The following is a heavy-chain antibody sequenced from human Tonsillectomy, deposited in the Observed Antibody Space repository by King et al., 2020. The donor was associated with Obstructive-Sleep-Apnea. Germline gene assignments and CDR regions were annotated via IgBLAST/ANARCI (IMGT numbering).Heavy chain of an antibody. J-gene: IGHJ4*02. CDR3: AKDRARGIYSGYALLDY. Sequence: VQLVESGGGVVQPGRSLRLSCAASGFTFSDFGMHCFRQAPGKGLERVAVLSYDGITKYYGDPVGGRFTLSRDNSNNTLYLQMSSLRAEDTALYYCAKDRARGIYSGYALLDYWGQGTLVTVSS. CDR1: GFTFSDFG. V-gene: IGHV3-30*18. D-gene: IGHD5-12*01. CDR2: LSYDGITK.